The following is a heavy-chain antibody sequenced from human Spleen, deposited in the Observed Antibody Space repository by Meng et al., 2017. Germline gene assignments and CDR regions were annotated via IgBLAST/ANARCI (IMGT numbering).Heavy chain of an antibody. CDR2: IYHSGST. CDR1: GGSISSNGYY. CDR3: VRSSGWVRTGFDP. J-gene: IGHJ5*02. Sequence: QLQLQESGPGLVKPSEPLSLTCTVSGGSISSNGYYWDWVRQPPGKGLEWIGAIYHSGSTSYNPSLQSRVTMFVDTSKNQFSLMLTSVTATDTAVYYCVRSSGWVRTGFDPWGQGTLVTISS. V-gene: IGHV4-39*01. D-gene: IGHD6-19*01.